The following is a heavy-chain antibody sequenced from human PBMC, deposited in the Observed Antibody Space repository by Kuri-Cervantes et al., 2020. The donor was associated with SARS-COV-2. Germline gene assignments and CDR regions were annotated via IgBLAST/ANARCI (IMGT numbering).Heavy chain of an antibody. D-gene: IGHD3-16*01. CDR3: AKSGSSSSSYVSRLDV. Sequence: GESLKISCAASGFTFSSYAMSWVRQAPGKGLEWVSAISGSGGSTYYADSVKGRFTISRDDSKNTLNLQMDSLRGEDTAVYYCAKSGSSSSSYVSRLDVWGKGTTVTVSS. V-gene: IGHV3-23*01. CDR1: GFTFSSYA. CDR2: ISGSGGST. J-gene: IGHJ6*04.